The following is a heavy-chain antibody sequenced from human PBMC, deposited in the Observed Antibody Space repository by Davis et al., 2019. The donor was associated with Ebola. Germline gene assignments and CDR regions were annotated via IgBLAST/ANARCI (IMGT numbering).Heavy chain of an antibody. D-gene: IGHD6-13*01. CDR3: AGALPSAAITGGDY. V-gene: IGHV4-34*01. CDR2: INHSGST. CDR1: GGSFSGYY. Sequence: SETLSLTCAVYGGSFSGYYWSWIRQPPGKGLEWIGEINHSGSTNYNPSLKSRVTISVDTSKNQFSLKLSSVTAADTAVYYCAGALPSAAITGGDYWGQGTLVTVSS. J-gene: IGHJ4*02.